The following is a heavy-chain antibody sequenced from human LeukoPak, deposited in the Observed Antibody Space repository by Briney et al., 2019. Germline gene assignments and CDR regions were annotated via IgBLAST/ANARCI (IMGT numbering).Heavy chain of an antibody. CDR3: ARRARYFDWLLIRGTILGAFDI. D-gene: IGHD3-9*01. V-gene: IGHV4-34*01. Sequence: SETLSLTCAVYGGSFSGYYWSWIRQPPGKGLEWIGEINHSGSTNYNPSLKSRVTISVDTSKNQFSLKLSSVTAADTAVYYCARRARYFDWLLIRGTILGAFDIWGQGTMVTVSS. CDR1: GGSFSGYY. J-gene: IGHJ3*02. CDR2: INHSGST.